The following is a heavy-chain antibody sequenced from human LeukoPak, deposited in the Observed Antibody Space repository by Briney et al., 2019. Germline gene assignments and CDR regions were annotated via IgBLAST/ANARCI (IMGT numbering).Heavy chain of an antibody. CDR1: GYTFTDYY. D-gene: IGHD1-26*01. CDR3: ARGSEVGGTEKNALDI. V-gene: IGHV1-2*02. CDR2: INPKSVAT. Sequence: ASVKVSCKTSGYTFTDYYIHWVRQAPGQGLEWMGWINPKSVATRYAQNFQARVTTTRDTSITTAYIELSGLRPDDTALYYCARGSEVGGTEKNALDIWGQGTMVTVSS. J-gene: IGHJ3*02.